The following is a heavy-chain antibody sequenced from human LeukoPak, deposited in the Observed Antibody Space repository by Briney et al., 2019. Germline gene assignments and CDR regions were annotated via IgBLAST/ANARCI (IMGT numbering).Heavy chain of an antibody. CDR3: ARDTIVVVPAARRLDY. J-gene: IGHJ4*02. Sequence: GGSLRLSCAASGFTFSTFWMTWVRQAPGKGLEWVATIKYDGSEKYFVDSVKGRFTISRDNAKKSLYLQMNSLRAEDTAVYYCARDTIVVVPAARRLDYWGQGTLVTVSS. CDR2: IKYDGSEK. V-gene: IGHV3-7*01. D-gene: IGHD2-2*01. CDR1: GFTFSTFW.